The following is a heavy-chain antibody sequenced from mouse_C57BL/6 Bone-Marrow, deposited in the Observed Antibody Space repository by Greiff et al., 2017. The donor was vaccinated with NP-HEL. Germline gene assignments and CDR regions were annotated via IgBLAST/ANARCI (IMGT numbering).Heavy chain of an antibody. V-gene: IGHV1-81*01. D-gene: IGHD1-1*01. CDR1: GYTFTSYG. CDR2: IYPRSGNT. Sequence: VQLQESGAELARPGASVKLSCKASGYTFTSYGISWVKQRTGQGLEWIGEIYPRSGNTYYNEKFKGKATLTADKSSSTAYMELRSLTSEDSAVYFCARWPITTVVATDYWGQGTTLTVSS. CDR3: ARWPITTVVATDY. J-gene: IGHJ2*01.